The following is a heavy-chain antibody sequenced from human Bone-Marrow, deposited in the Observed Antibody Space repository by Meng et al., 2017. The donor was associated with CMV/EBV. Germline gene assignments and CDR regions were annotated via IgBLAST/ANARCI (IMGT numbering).Heavy chain of an antibody. CDR2: INPNTDT. V-gene: IGHV1-2*02. D-gene: IGHD6-19*01. CDR1: GYTSTAYY. CDR3: ARSSGWSRFDY. Sequence: QGRLVQAGGEVKTPGAQVRVSVKPYGYTSTAYYITWVRQAPGQLLEWMGWINPNTDTNYAQKFQGRVTMTRDMSINTAYMELSRLTSGDTAVYYCARSSGWSRFDYWGQGTLVTVSS. J-gene: IGHJ4*02.